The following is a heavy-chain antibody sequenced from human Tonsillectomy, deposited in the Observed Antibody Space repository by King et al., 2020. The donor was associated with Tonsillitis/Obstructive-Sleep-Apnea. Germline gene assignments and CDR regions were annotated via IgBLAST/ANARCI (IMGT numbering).Heavy chain of an antibody. Sequence: VQLVESGAEVKKPGSSVKVSCKASGGTFSSYAISWVRQAPGQGLEWMGGIIPIFGTANYAQKFQGGVTITADESTSTAYMELSSLRSEDTAGYYCAGDSCSGGSCYYGSKYYFDYWGQGTLVTVSS. CDR1: GGTFSSYA. CDR3: AGDSCSGGSCYYGSKYYFDY. J-gene: IGHJ4*02. D-gene: IGHD2-15*01. CDR2: IIPIFGTA. V-gene: IGHV1-69*01.